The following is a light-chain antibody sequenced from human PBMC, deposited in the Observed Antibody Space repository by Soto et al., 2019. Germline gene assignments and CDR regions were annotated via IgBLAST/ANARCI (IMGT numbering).Light chain of an antibody. CDR3: QQYYSTPRT. V-gene: IGKV4-1*01. CDR1: QSVLYSSNNKNY. Sequence: DIVMTQSPDSLAVSLGERATINCKSSQSVLYSSNNKNYLAWYQQKPGQPPKLLIYWASTRESGVPDRFSGSRSRTDLTLTTSRLQDEDVAVYYSQQYYSTPRTFGQGTKVEIK. CDR2: WAS. J-gene: IGKJ1*01.